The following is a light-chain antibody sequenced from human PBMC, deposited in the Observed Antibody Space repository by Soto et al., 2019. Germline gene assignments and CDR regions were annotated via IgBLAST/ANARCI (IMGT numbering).Light chain of an antibody. CDR1: QSINSN. J-gene: IGKJ2*01. V-gene: IGKV3-15*01. CDR2: GAS. Sequence: EIVLTQSPATLSVSPGQRATLSCRASQSINSNLAWYQQKPGQAPRLLIYGASTMATGIPARFSGSESGTEFTLTISSLQSEDFAVYYCQQYGDWPPYTFGQGTKLEIK. CDR3: QQYGDWPPYT.